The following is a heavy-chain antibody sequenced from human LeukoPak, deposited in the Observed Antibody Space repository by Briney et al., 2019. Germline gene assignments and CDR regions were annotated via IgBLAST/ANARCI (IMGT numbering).Heavy chain of an antibody. Sequence: GGSLRLSCAAPGFTVSSNYMSWVRQAPGKGLEWVSVIYSGGSTYYADSVKGRFTISRDNSKNTLYLQMNSLRAEDTAVYYCARTLTYYYDSSGYYTDAFDIWGQGTMVTVSS. J-gene: IGHJ3*02. CDR2: IYSGGST. V-gene: IGHV3-66*01. CDR3: ARTLTYYYDSSGYYTDAFDI. CDR1: GFTVSSNY. D-gene: IGHD3-22*01.